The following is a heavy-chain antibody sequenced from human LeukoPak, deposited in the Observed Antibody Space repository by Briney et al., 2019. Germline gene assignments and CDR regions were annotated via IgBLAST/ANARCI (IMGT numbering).Heavy chain of an antibody. Sequence: PGGSLRLSCAASGFTFSDSAIHWVRQASGKGLEWVGRIRTKPNSYATAYAASMKGRFTISRDDSKNTAYLQMNSLRAEDTAVYSCSSGTPRYGDRVLNYWGQGTLVIVSS. J-gene: IGHJ4*02. CDR3: SSGTPRYGDRVLNY. D-gene: IGHD3-10*01. CDR2: IRTKPNSYAT. V-gene: IGHV3-73*01. CDR1: GFTFSDSA.